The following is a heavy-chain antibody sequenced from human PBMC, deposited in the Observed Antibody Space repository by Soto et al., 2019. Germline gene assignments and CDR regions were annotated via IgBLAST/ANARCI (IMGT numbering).Heavy chain of an antibody. CDR2: ISGSSIYI. CDR3: AREGALKPFSS. CDR1: GFTFSNYN. V-gene: IGHV3-21*01. Sequence: GGSLRLSCVASGFTFSNYNMNWVRQAPGKGLEWVSHISGSSIYIHYADSVRGRFTISRDNAKNSVYLQMDSLRVEDAAVYYCAREGALKPFSSWGQGALVTVSS. J-gene: IGHJ5*02.